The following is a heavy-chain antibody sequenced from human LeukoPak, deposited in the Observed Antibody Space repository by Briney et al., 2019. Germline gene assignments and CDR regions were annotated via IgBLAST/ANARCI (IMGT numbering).Heavy chain of an antibody. CDR2: ISGSGGST. J-gene: IGHJ6*02. CDR3: ARSPNIVVVPAAKGMDV. CDR1: GFTFGIYA. V-gene: IGHV3-23*01. D-gene: IGHD2-2*01. Sequence: GGSLRLSCAASGFTFGIYAMSWVRQAPGKGLEWVSAISGSGGSTYYADSVKSRFTISRDNSKNTLYLQMNSLRAEDTAVYYCARSPNIVVVPAAKGMDVWGQGTTVTVSS.